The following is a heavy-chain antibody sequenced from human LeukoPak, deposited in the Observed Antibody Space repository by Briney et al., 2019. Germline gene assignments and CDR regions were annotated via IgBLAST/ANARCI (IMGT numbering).Heavy chain of an antibody. D-gene: IGHD7-27*01. CDR1: GYTFTSYG. CDR2: ISAYNGNT. V-gene: IGHV1-18*01. J-gene: IGHJ4*02. CDR3: ARDAGSRLGNDY. Sequence: ASVKVSCKASGYTFTSYGISWVRQAPEQGLEWMGWISAYNGNTNYAQKLQGRVTMTRDTSTSTVYMELSSLRSEDTAVYYCARDAGSRLGNDYWGQGTLVTVSS.